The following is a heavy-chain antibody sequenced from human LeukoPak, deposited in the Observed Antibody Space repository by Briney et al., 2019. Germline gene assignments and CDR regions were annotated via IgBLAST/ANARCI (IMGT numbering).Heavy chain of an antibody. Sequence: SETLSLTCTVSGGSISSSSYYWGWIRQPPGKGLEWIGSIYYSGSTYYNPSLKSRVTISVDTSKNQFSLKLSSVTAADTAGYYCASQKRFYWFDPWGQGTLVTVSS. CDR2: IYYSGST. CDR3: ASQKRFYWFDP. V-gene: IGHV4-39*01. D-gene: IGHD5-24*01. J-gene: IGHJ5*02. CDR1: GGSISSSSYY.